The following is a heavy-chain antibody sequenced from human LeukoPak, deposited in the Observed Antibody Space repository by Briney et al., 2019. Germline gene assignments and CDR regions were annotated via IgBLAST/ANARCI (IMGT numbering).Heavy chain of an antibody. Sequence: ASVKVSCKASGYIFISYYIHWVRQAPGQGLEWMGVINPSDGSTNYAQKYQDRVTMTRDTSTRTVYMQLSSLRSDDTAVYYCARDVAREFDYWGQGILVTVSS. CDR3: ARDVAREFDY. V-gene: IGHV1-46*01. CDR1: GYIFISYY. CDR2: INPSDGST. J-gene: IGHJ4*02.